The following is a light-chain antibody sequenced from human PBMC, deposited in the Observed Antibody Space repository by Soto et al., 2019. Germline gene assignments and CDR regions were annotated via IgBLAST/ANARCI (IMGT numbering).Light chain of an antibody. CDR2: DAS. J-gene: IGKJ4*01. Sequence: IQLTQSPSSLSASVGDRVTITCRAGQDIGSALAWYQQRPGKAPKLLLYDASNLQAGVPSRFSVSGSGTDFTLTIPSLRPEDFETYCCHQFNGFPLPFGGGTKVQIQ. V-gene: IGKV1-13*02. CDR3: HQFNGFPLP. CDR1: QDIGSA.